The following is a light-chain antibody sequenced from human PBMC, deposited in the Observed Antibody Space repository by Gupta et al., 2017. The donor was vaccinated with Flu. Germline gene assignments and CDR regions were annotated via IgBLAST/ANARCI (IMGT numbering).Light chain of an antibody. J-gene: IGLJ2*01. Sequence: SITISCTGTSSDVGSYNHVSWYQQHPGKAPKLMIYEGSNRPSGVSNRFSGSKSGNTASLTISGLQAEDEADYYCCSYAGSCYVVFGGGTKLTVL. CDR1: SSDVGSYNH. CDR3: CSYAGSCYVV. V-gene: IGLV2-23*01. CDR2: EGS.